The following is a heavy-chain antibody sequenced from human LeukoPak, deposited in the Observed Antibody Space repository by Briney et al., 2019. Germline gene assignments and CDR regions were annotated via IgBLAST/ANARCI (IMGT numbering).Heavy chain of an antibody. Sequence: GGSLRLSCAASGFTFSSYDMNWVRQAPGKGLEWVSYITTISSTKYYADSVKGRFTISRDNAKNSLYLQMNSLRAEDTAVYYCARDHWGSIPGFIDYWGQGTLVTVSS. CDR1: GFTFSSYD. D-gene: IGHD3-16*01. J-gene: IGHJ4*02. V-gene: IGHV3-48*01. CDR2: ITTISSTK. CDR3: ARDHWGSIPGFIDY.